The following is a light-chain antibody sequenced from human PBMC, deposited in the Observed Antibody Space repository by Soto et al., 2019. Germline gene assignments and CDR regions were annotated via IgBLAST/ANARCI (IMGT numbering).Light chain of an antibody. CDR2: EVS. J-gene: IGLJ2*01. CDR1: SNDVGNYNY. V-gene: IGLV2-8*01. Sequence: QSALTQPPSASGSPGQSVTISCTGTSNDVGNYNYVSWYQQHPGKAPKVLISEVSKRPSGVPDRFSGSKSGNMASLTVSGLQAEDEADYYCSSYSGTNNLLIFGGRTKLTVL. CDR3: SSYSGTNNLLI.